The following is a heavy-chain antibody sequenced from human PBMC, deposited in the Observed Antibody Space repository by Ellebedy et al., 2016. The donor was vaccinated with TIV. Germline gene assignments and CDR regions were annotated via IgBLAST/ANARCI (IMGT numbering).Heavy chain of an antibody. CDR1: GGSISSSSYY. D-gene: IGHD5-18*01. V-gene: IGHV4-39*07. Sequence: MPSETLSLTCTVSGGSISSSSYYWGWIRQPPGKGLEWIGSIYYSGSTYYNPSLKSRVTISVDTSKNQFSLKLSSVTAADTAVYYCARETLMVTSYYYYGMDVWGQGTTVTVSS. CDR2: IYYSGST. J-gene: IGHJ6*02. CDR3: ARETLMVTSYYYYGMDV.